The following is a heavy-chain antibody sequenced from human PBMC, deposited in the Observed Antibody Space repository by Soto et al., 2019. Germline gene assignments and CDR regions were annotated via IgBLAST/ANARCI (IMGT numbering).Heavy chain of an antibody. CDR2: INPDNGNT. CDR1: GYTFTRYT. D-gene: IGHD6-13*01. V-gene: IGHV1-3*01. CDR3: ARGIATGQLDP. Sequence: ASVKVSFKASGYTFTRYTMNWVRQAPGQRLEWMGWINPDNGNTKSSQKFQDRVIITRDTSASTAYMDLSSLRSEDTAVYYCARGIATGQLDPWGQGTLVTVSS. J-gene: IGHJ5*02.